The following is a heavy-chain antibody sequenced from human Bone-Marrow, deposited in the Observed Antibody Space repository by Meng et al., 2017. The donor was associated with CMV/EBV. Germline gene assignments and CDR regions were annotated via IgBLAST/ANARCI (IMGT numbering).Heavy chain of an antibody. CDR3: ARVVRNYAFGSGDSDF. CDR2: ISAYNGNT. D-gene: IGHD3-3*01. CDR1: GYTFTSYG. Sequence: ASVKVSCKASGYTFTSYGISWVRQAPGQGLEWMGWISAYNGNTNYAQKLQGRVTMTTDTSTSTAYMELRSLRSDDTAVYYCARVVRNYAFGSGDSDFWGQGTLVTVSS. J-gene: IGHJ4*02. V-gene: IGHV1-18*01.